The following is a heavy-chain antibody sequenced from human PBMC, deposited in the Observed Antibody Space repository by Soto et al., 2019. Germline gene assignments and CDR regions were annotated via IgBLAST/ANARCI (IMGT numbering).Heavy chain of an antibody. D-gene: IGHD3-3*01. V-gene: IGHV1-8*01. CDR2: MNPNSGNT. J-gene: IGHJ6*03. CDR1: GYTFTSYD. CDR3: ARGGVDFWSGYPNYYYYYYMDV. Sequence: ASVKVSCKASGYTFTSYDINWVRQATGQGLEWMGWMNPNSGNTGYAQKFQGRVTMTRNTSISTAYMELSSLRSEDTAVYYYARGGVDFWSGYPNYYYYYYMDVWGKGTTVTVSS.